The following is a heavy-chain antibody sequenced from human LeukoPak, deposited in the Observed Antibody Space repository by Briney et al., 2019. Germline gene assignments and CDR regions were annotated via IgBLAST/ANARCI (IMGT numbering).Heavy chain of an antibody. D-gene: IGHD2-8*01. CDR2: IYYSGST. J-gene: IGHJ4*02. V-gene: IGHV4-39*01. CDR3: ARQPLTIVLMVYDAGEGYFDY. CDR1: GRSISSSCYC. Sequence: SETLSLTCIVSGRSISSSCYCWGWLREPPWKGLEWLGRIYYSGSTYYNPSLKSRVTISVDTSKNQFSLKLSSVTAADTAVYYCARQPLTIVLMVYDAGEGYFDYWGQGTLVTVSS.